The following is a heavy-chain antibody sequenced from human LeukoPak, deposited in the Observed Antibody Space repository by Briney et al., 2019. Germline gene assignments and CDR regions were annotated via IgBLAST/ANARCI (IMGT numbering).Heavy chain of an antibody. Sequence: PGGSLRLSCEASGFTFSNYWMSWVRQAPGKGLEWVASIKQDGSEKNYVDSVKGRFTISRDNAKNSLYLQMNSLRAEDTAVYYCARAGVPMGRDYWGQGTLVTVSS. D-gene: IGHD3-10*01. CDR3: ARAGVPMGRDY. CDR1: GFTFSNYW. CDR2: IKQDGSEK. J-gene: IGHJ4*02. V-gene: IGHV3-7*03.